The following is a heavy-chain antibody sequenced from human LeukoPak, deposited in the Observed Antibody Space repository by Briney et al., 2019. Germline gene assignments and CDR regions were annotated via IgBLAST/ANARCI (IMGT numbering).Heavy chain of an antibody. V-gene: IGHV3-21*01. CDR2: ISANGSIT. J-gene: IGHJ4*02. Sequence: GGTLTLSCPPCGFTLSAYCMSWVRQSPGQGLEWVSGISANGSITFYARSVRGRFTISRDNAKNSLYLQMNSLRAEDPAVYYCARVGRVVAFDYWGEGTLVTVSS. CDR1: GFTLSAYC. D-gene: IGHD3-22*01. CDR3: ARVGRVVAFDY.